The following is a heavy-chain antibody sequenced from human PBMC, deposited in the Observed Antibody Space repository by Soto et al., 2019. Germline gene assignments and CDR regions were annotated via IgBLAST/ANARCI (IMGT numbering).Heavy chain of an antibody. D-gene: IGHD5-18*01. J-gene: IGHJ6*02. CDR2: ISGSGGST. V-gene: IGHV3-23*01. CDR1: GFTFSSYA. CDR3: AKDWSYGYKQWLTHNYGMDV. Sequence: EVQLLESGGGLVQPGGSLRLSCAASGFTFSSYAMSWVRQAPGKGLEWGSAISGSGGSTYYADSVKGRFTISRDNSKNTLYLQMNSLRAEDTAVYYCAKDWSYGYKQWLTHNYGMDVWGQGTTVTVSS.